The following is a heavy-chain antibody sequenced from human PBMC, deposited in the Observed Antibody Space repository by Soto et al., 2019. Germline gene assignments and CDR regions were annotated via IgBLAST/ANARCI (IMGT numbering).Heavy chain of an antibody. J-gene: IGHJ5*02. CDR2: IYHSGST. V-gene: IGHV4-61*08. CDR3: ARDSRVKPNWFDP. Sequence: SETLSLTCAVSGGSISSGGYSWSWIRQPPGKGLEWIGYIYHSGSTNYNPSLKSRVTISVDTSKNQFSLKLSSVTAADTAVYYCARDSRVKPNWFDPWGQGTLVTVSS. D-gene: IGHD6-13*01. CDR1: GGSISSGGYS.